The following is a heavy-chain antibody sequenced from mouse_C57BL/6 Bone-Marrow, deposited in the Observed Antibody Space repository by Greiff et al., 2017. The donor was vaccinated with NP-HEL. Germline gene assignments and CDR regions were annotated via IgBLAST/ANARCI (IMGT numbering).Heavy chain of an antibody. CDR3: ARQNYGTPWFAY. CDR2: IYPGDGDT. CDR1: GYAFSSSW. D-gene: IGHD1-1*01. J-gene: IGHJ3*01. V-gene: IGHV1-82*01. Sequence: QVQLQQSGPELVKPGASVKISCKASGYAFSSSWMNWVKQRPGKGLEWIGRIYPGDGDTNYNGKFKGKATLTADKSSSTAYMQLSSLTSEDSAVYVCARQNYGTPWFAYWGQGTLVTVSA.